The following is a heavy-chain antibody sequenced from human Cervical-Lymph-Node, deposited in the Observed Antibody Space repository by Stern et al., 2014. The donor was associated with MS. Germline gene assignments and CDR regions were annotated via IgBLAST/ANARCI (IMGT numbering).Heavy chain of an antibody. V-gene: IGHV3-21*01. J-gene: IGHJ3*02. D-gene: IGHD3-22*01. CDR3: ARDQGGKYYDSSGYYSDAFDI. Sequence: EVQLVEAGGGLVKPGGSLSLSCAAYGFTFSSYSMNWVRQAPGKGLEWVSSISSRSSYIYYADSVKGRFTISRYNAKNSLYLQMNSLRAEDTAVYYCARDQGGKYYDSSGYYSDAFDIWGQGTMVTVSS. CDR2: ISSRSSYI. CDR1: GFTFSSYS.